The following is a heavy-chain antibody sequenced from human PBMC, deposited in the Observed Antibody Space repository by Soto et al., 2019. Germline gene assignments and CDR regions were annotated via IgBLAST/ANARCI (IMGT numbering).Heavy chain of an antibody. V-gene: IGHV3-30*18. CDR1: GFNFTIYG. D-gene: IGHD1-20*01. J-gene: IGHJ4*02. Sequence: GGSLRLSCAASGFNFTIYGMHWVRQAPGKGLEWVAVISYDGSNKYYADSVKGRFTISRDNSKNTVYLQVNSLRAEDTAVYYCAKDLSAYNWNDGLVFDYWGQGTLVTVSS. CDR2: ISYDGSNK. CDR3: AKDLSAYNWNDGLVFDY.